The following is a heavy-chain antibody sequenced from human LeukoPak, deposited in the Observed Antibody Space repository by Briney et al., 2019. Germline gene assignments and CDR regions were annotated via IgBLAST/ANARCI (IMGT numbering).Heavy chain of an antibody. CDR1: GYTLTELS. J-gene: IGHJ3*02. D-gene: IGHD6-13*01. CDR2: FDPEDGET. Sequence: GASVKVSCKVSGYTLTELSMHWVRQAPGKGLEWMGGFDPEDGETIYAQKFQGRVTMTEDTSTDTAYMELSSLRSEDTAVYYCATDRGQQLVRGNAFDIWGQGTMVTVSS. V-gene: IGHV1-24*01. CDR3: ATDRGQQLVRGNAFDI.